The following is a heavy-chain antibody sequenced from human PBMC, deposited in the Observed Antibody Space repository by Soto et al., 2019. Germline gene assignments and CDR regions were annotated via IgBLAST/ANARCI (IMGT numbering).Heavy chain of an antibody. Sequence: SETLSLTCTVSGGSVSSGSYYWSWIRQPPGKGLEWIGYMYNTGSTVYNPSLKSRVTISVDTSKNQFSLKLNAVTAADTAVYYCARHLWGYCGTDCYPLDVWGQGTTVTVSS. CDR3: ARHLWGYCGTDCYPLDV. CDR1: GGSVSSGSYY. CDR2: MYNTGST. D-gene: IGHD2-21*02. V-gene: IGHV4-61*01. J-gene: IGHJ6*02.